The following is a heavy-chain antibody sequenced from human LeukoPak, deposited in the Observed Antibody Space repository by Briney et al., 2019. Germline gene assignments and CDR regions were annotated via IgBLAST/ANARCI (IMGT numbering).Heavy chain of an antibody. J-gene: IGHJ6*03. V-gene: IGHV1-18*01. CDR3: AREGTLDYYYYYMDV. Sequence: ASVKVSCTASGYTFTSYGISWVRQAPGQGLEWMGWISAYNGNTNYAQKLQGRVTMTTDTSTSTAYMELRSLRSDDTAVYYCAREGTLDYYYYYMDVWGKGTTVTVSS. CDR2: ISAYNGNT. D-gene: IGHD1-1*01. CDR1: GYTFTSYG.